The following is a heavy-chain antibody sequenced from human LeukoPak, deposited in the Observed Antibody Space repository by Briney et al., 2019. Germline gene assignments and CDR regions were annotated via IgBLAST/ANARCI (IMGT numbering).Heavy chain of an antibody. J-gene: IGHJ4*02. CDR2: ISYDGSNK. V-gene: IGHV3-30-3*01. CDR1: GFTFSSYA. Sequence: GGSLRLSCAASGFTFSSYAMHWVRQAPGKGLEWVAVISYDGSNKYYADSVKGQFTISRDNSKNTLYLQMNSLRAEDTAVYYCARDRGLRYFDWLQIDYWGQGTLVTVSS. CDR3: ARDRGLRYFDWLQIDY. D-gene: IGHD3-9*01.